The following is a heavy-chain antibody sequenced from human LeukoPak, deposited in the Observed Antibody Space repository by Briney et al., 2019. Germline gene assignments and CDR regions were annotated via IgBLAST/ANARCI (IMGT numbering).Heavy chain of an antibody. D-gene: IGHD3-9*01. J-gene: IGHJ4*02. Sequence: ASVKVSCKASGYTFTGYYMHWVRQAPGQGLEWMGWINPNSGGTNYAQKFQGRVTMTRDTSIGTAYMELSRLRSDDTAVYYCARDPRLRYFDWLFDYWGQGTLVTVSS. CDR2: INPNSGGT. CDR1: GYTFTGYY. CDR3: ARDPRLRYFDWLFDY. V-gene: IGHV1-2*02.